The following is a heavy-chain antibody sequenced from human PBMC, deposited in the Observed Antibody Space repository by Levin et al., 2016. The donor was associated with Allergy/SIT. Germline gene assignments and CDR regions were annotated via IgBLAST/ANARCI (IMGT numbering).Heavy chain of an antibody. CDR2: VYPNGHT. CDR3: ALNGYYSIDF. Sequence: SETLSLTCSVSGGSISTDDWWSWVRQPPGEGLEWLGEVYPNGHTNYNPSLKSRVTMSVDNSRNQFSLQLTSVTAADTAIYYCALNGYYSIDFWGRGALVTVSS. J-gene: IGHJ4*02. CDR1: GGSISTDDW. D-gene: IGHD3-22*01. V-gene: IGHV4-4*02.